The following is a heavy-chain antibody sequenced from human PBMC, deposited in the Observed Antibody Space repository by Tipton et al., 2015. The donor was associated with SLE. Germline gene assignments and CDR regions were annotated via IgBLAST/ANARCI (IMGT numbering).Heavy chain of an antibody. D-gene: IGHD6-19*01. CDR1: GASLTSGSYY. J-gene: IGHJ4*02. Sequence: TLSLTCSVSGASLTSGSYYWTWIRQPAGKGLQWIGRVYTSGSTNYNPSLKSRVTISLDTSKNQFSLNLTSVTAADSGLYYCARASAVACDYWGQGTLVTVSS. CDR3: ARASAVACDY. CDR2: VYTSGST. V-gene: IGHV4-61*02.